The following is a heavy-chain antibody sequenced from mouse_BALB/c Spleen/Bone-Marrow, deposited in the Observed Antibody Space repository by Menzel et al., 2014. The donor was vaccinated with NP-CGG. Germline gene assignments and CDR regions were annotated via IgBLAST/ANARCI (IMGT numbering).Heavy chain of an antibody. J-gene: IGHJ3*01. CDR3: ARQGVPRDGYTWFTS. CDR2: ISSGGSYT. D-gene: IGHD2-3*01. Sequence: EVQLQESGGDLVKPGGSLKLSCAASGFTYSNYAMSWVRQTPEKRLEWVASISSGGSYTYYTDSVKGRFTISRDNAKNTLYLQMSSLRSEDTAIYYCARQGVPRDGYTWFTSWGQGSLVTVSA. CDR1: GFTYSNYA. V-gene: IGHV5-9-3*01.